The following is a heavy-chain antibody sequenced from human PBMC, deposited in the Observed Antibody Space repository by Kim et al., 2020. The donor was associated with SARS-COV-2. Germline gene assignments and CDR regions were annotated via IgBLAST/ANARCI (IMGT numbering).Heavy chain of an antibody. CDR1: GFTFSTYG. CDR2: IWYDGSNK. J-gene: IGHJ6*02. V-gene: IGHV3-33*01. D-gene: IGHD4-4*01. Sequence: GGSLRLSCAASGFTFSTYGMHWVRQAPGKGLEWVAVIWYDGSNKYYADSVKGRFTISRDNSKNTLYLQMNSLRAEDTAVYYCARVCCGNPNYGMDVWGQGTTVTVSS. CDR3: ARVCCGNPNYGMDV.